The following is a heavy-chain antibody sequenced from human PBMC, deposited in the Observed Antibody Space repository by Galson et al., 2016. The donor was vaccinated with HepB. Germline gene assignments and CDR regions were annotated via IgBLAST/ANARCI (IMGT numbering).Heavy chain of an antibody. CDR3: VRRGTSSGGYYYYGLDV. J-gene: IGHJ6*02. CDR2: IYPDDSNV. CDR1: GYTFSHYW. D-gene: IGHD6-25*01. Sequence: QSGAEVKKPGESLQISCKASGYTFSHYWIAWVRQMPGKGLEWMGNIYPDDSNVRYSPSHEGHVTISAARPSDTAYLQWNSLRASDTAIYFCVRRGTSSGGYYYYGLDVWGQGTAVTVSS. V-gene: IGHV5-51*01.